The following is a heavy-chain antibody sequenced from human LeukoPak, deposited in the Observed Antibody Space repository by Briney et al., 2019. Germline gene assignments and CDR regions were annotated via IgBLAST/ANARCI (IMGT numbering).Heavy chain of an antibody. CDR2: IYYSDIT. D-gene: IGHD2-8*01. CDR1: GGSISSRTYY. CDR3: ARGYCTNAVCSLGPTQA. V-gene: IGHV4-39*07. Sequence: PSETLSLTCTVSGGSISSRTYYWGWIRQPPGKGLEWIGTIYYSDITYYSPSFKSRVTISVDTSKNQFSLKVRSVTAADTAVYYCARGYCTNAVCSLGPTQAWGQGTLVTVSS. J-gene: IGHJ4*02.